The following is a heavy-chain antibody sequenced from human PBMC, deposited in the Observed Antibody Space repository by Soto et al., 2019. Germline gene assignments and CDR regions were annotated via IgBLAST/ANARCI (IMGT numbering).Heavy chain of an antibody. Sequence: ASVKVSCKASGGTFSSYAISWVRQAPGQGLEWMVGIIPIFGTANYAQKFQGRVTITADESTSTAYMELSSLRSEDTAVYYCALDLPRSGSYSESRYWGQGTLVTVSS. J-gene: IGHJ4*02. CDR2: IIPIFGTA. CDR3: ALDLPRSGSYSESRY. V-gene: IGHV1-69*13. CDR1: GGTFSSYA. D-gene: IGHD1-26*01.